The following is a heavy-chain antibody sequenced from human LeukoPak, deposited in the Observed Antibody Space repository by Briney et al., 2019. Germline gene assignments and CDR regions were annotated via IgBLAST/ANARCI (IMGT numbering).Heavy chain of an antibody. CDR2: ISSSSSYI. D-gene: IGHD5-24*01. J-gene: IGHJ3*02. Sequence: PGGSLRLSCAASGFTFSSYSMNWVRQAPGKGLEWVSSISSSSSYIYYADSVKGRFTISRDNAKNSLYLQMNSLRAEDTAVYYCARPAGGYSPRMGAFDIWGQGTMVTVSS. CDR1: GFTFSSYS. V-gene: IGHV3-21*01. CDR3: ARPAGGYSPRMGAFDI.